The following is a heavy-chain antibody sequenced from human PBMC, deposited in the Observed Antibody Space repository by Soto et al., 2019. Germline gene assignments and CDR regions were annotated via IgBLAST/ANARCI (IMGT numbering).Heavy chain of an antibody. CDR3: AKDSWAIFGVPAGEYYAMDV. CDR2: ISGSGGTT. Sequence: EVQLLESGGAPVQSGGSLRLSCVASGFTFENYAMSWVRQAPGKGLEWVSAISGSGGTTYYSDSVKGRFTISRDNSKNTGYLKMNDLRVEDAAEYFCAKDSWAIFGVPAGEYYAMDVWGQGTTVTVSS. V-gene: IGHV3-23*01. CDR1: GFTFENYA. J-gene: IGHJ6*02. D-gene: IGHD3-3*01.